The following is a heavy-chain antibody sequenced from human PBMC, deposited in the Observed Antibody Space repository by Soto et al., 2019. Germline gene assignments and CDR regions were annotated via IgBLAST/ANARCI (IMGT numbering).Heavy chain of an antibody. Sequence: GASVKVSCKASGYTFTGYYMHWVRQAPGQGLEWMGWINPNSGGTNYAQKFQGRVTMTRDTSISTAYMELSRLRSDDTAVYYCARQKGPRRDSSSSNWFDPWGLGTLVTVSS. V-gene: IGHV1-2*02. CDR3: ARQKGPRRDSSSSNWFDP. D-gene: IGHD6-6*01. CDR1: GYTFTGYY. CDR2: INPNSGGT. J-gene: IGHJ5*02.